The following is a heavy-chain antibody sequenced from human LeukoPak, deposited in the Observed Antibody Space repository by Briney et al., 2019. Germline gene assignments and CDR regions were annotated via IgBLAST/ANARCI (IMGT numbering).Heavy chain of an antibody. V-gene: IGHV3-53*05. CDR1: GFTVSSDY. J-gene: IGHJ5*02. CDR2: IYSGGST. Sequence: PGESLRLSCAASGFTVSSDYMSWVRQAPGKGLEWVSVIYSGGSTYYADSVKGRFTISRDKSKNTVYLQMNSLRFEDTAMYYCARNWFDPWGQGTLVTVSS. CDR3: ARNWFDP.